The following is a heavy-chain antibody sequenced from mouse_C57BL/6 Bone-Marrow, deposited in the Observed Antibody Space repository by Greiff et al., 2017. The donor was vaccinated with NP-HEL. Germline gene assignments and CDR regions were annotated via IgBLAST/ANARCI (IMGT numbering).Heavy chain of an antibody. CDR2: ISNGGGST. V-gene: IGHV5-12*01. Sequence: EVQLVESGGGLVQPGGSLKLSCAASGFTFSDYYMYWVRQTPEKRLEWVAYISNGGGSTYYQDTVKGRFTISRDKAKNTLYLQMSRLKSEDTAMYYCARPHDYGSSYVAWFAYWGQGTLVTVSA. CDR3: ARPHDYGSSYVAWFAY. J-gene: IGHJ3*01. D-gene: IGHD1-1*01. CDR1: GFTFSDYY.